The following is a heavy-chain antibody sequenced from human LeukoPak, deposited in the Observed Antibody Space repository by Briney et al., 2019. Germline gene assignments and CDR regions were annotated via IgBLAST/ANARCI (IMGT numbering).Heavy chain of an antibody. CDR3: AKDQEYCSSTSCYTYYYYYYMDV. CDR2: IRYDGSNK. D-gene: IGHD2-2*02. V-gene: IGHV3-30*02. J-gene: IGHJ6*03. CDR1: GFTFSSYG. Sequence: GGSLRLSCAASGFTFSSYGMHWVRQAPGRGLEWVAFIRYDGSNKYYADSVKGRFTISRDNSKNTLYLQMNSLRAEDTAVYYCAKDQEYCSSTSCYTYYYYYYMDVWGKGTTVTVS.